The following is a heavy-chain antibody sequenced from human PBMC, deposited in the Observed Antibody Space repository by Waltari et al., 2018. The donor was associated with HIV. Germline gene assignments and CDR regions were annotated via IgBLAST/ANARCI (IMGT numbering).Heavy chain of an antibody. CDR3: AGRSPARRLNWFDP. J-gene: IGHJ5*02. V-gene: IGHV3-7*01. CDR1: GFTFSSYW. CDR2: IKQDGIGN. Sequence: EVQLVESGGGLVQPGGSLRLSCAASGFTFSSYWMSWVRQAPGKGLGWLANIKQDGIGNYYLDSMKVRFTISRDNAKTSLYLQINSLRAEDTAVYYCAGRSPARRLNWFDPWGQGTLVIVSS. D-gene: IGHD2-8*01.